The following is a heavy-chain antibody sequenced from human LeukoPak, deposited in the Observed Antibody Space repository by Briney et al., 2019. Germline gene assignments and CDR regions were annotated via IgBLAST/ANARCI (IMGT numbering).Heavy chain of an antibody. V-gene: IGHV1-69*06. CDR3: ASFLSCSSTSCYSVDY. CDR2: IIPIFGTA. CDR1: GGTFSSYA. D-gene: IGHD2-2*01. Sequence: SVKVSCKASGGTFSSYAISWVRQAPGQGLEWMGGIIPIFGTANYAQKFQGRVTITADKSTSTAYMELSSLRSEDTAVYYCASFLSCSSTSCYSVDYWGQGTLVTVSS. J-gene: IGHJ4*02.